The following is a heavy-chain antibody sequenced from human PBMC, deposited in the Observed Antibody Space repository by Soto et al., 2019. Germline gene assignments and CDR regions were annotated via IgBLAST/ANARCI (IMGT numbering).Heavy chain of an antibody. J-gene: IGHJ4*02. CDR3: ARLEGLATISYYFDL. V-gene: IGHV4-39*01. Sequence: SETLSLTCTVSGGSISSSSYYWGWIRQPPGKGLEWIGSIYYSGLTYYNPSLKSRVTISLDKSKSQFSLKLNSVTAADTAVYYCARLEGLATISYYFDLWGQGTLVTVSS. CDR2: IYYSGLT. CDR1: GGSISSSSYY. D-gene: IGHD3-9*01.